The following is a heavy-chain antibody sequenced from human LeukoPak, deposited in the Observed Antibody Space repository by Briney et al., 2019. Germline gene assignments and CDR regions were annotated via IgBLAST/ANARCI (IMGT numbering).Heavy chain of an antibody. D-gene: IGHD3-10*01. V-gene: IGHV4-59*01. CDR1: GGSISSYY. CDR2: IYYSGST. CDR3: ATQVLVGESPEDFDY. Sequence: PSETLSLTCTVSGGSISSYYWSWIRQPPGKGLEWIGYIYYSGSTNYNPSLKSRVTISVDTSKNQFSLKLSSVTAADTAVYYCATQVLVGESPEDFDYWGQGTLVTVSS. J-gene: IGHJ4*02.